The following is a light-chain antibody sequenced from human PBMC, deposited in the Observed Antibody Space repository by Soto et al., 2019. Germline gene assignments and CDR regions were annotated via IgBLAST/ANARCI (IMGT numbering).Light chain of an antibody. J-gene: IGKJ4*01. CDR3: QQSYSTPHT. V-gene: IGKV1-39*01. Sequence: IQRTKCPSSLTASVGDRVTITCRASQSISSYLNWYQQKPGKAPKLLIYAASSLQSGVPSRFSGSGSGTDFTLTISSLQPEDFATYYCQQSYSTPHTFGGGTKVDVK. CDR1: QSISSY. CDR2: AAS.